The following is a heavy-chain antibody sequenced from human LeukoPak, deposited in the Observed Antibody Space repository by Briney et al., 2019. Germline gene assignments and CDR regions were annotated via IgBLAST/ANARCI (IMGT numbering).Heavy chain of an antibody. CDR2: FDPEDGET. CDR3: ATESPYDILTGYSGVLDY. CDR1: GYTFTSYY. D-gene: IGHD3-9*01. Sequence: ASVKVSCKASGYTFTSYYMHWVRQAPGQGLEWMGGFDPEDGETIYAQKFQGRVTMTEDTSTDTAYMELSSLRSEDTAVYYCATESPYDILTGYSGVLDYWGQGTLVTVSS. V-gene: IGHV1-24*01. J-gene: IGHJ4*02.